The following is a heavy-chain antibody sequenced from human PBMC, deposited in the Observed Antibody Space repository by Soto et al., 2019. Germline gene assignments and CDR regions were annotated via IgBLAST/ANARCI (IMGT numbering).Heavy chain of an antibody. J-gene: IGHJ4*02. CDR3: ARETPSFDS. CDR2: TSYDGSNN. D-gene: IGHD2-15*01. V-gene: IGHV3-33*05. CDR1: GFTFRSYV. Sequence: QVQLVESGGGVVQPGTSLRLSCVGSGFTFRSYVIHWVRQAPGKGLEWVALTSYDGSNNFYGDSVKGRFTISRDNSRNTVELQMTSLRDEDTAVYYCARETPSFDSWGQGTLVTVSS.